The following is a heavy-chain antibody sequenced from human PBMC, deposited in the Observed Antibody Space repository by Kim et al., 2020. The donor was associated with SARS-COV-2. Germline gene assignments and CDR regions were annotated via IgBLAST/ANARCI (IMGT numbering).Heavy chain of an antibody. CDR2: INKNGGST. J-gene: IGHJ5*01. Sequence: GGSLRLSCAASGSTLDDYGMSWVRQAPGMGLEWVSGINKNGGSTGYADSVKGRFTISRDNAKNSLYLQMNSLRVEDTALYYCARGYISGPFDSWGHGTLVTVSS. CDR3: ARGYISGPFDS. V-gene: IGHV3-20*04. CDR1: GSTLDDYG. D-gene: IGHD6-19*01.